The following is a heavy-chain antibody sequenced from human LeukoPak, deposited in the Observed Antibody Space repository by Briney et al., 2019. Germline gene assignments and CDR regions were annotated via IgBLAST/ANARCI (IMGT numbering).Heavy chain of an antibody. CDR2: IKSKTDGGTT. V-gene: IGHV3-15*01. CDR1: GFTFSNAW. D-gene: IGHD2-21*02. Sequence: GGSLRLSCAASGFTFSNAWMSWVRQAPGKGLEWVGRIKSKTDGGTTDYAAPVKGRFTISRDDSKNTLYLQMNSLKTEDTAVYYCTTELVVVTAIYYWGQGTLVTVSS. J-gene: IGHJ4*02. CDR3: TTELVVVTAIYY.